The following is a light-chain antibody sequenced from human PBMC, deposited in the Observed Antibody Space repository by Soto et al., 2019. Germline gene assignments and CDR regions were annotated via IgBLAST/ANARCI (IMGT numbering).Light chain of an antibody. V-gene: IGLV1-40*01. Sequence: QSVLTQPPSVSGAPGQRVTISCTGSSSNIGAGHDVHWYQQLPGTAPKVLIYGNSYRPSGVPDRFSGSKSGTSASLAISGVQAEDEADYYCQSYDSSLSGVVFGGGTKLTVL. CDR3: QSYDSSLSGVV. CDR2: GNS. J-gene: IGLJ2*01. CDR1: SSNIGAGHD.